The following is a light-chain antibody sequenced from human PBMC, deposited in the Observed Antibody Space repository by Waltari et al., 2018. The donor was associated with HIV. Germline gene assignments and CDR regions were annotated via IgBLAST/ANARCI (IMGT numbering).Light chain of an antibody. V-gene: IGLV1-47*01. Sequence: QSVLTQPPSASGTPGQRVTISCSGTTSNVGSNFVSWYQQLPGTAPKLPIYRDNRRRSGVPDRFSGSKAGASASLAISGLRSEDEGDYYCATWDGSLGGAYVFGAGTKVSVL. CDR1: TSNVGSNF. J-gene: IGLJ1*01. CDR3: ATWDGSLGGAYV. CDR2: RDN.